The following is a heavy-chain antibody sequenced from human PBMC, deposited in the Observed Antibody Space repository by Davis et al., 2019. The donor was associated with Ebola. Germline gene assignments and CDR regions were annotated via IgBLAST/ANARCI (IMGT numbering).Heavy chain of an antibody. CDR3: ARRHALYSTYGD. V-gene: IGHV4-34*01. D-gene: IGHD4-11*01. Sequence: MPSASLSLTCAVYGGSFRGYYWSWIRQPPGEGLECIGVINHIGRTNYNPSLKSRVTISVDTSKNQFSLKLTSVTAADTAVYFCARRHALYSTYGDWGQGTLVNVSS. CDR1: GGSFRGYY. CDR2: INHIGRT. J-gene: IGHJ4*02.